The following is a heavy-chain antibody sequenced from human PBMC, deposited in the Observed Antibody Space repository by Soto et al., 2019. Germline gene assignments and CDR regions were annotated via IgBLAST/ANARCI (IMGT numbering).Heavy chain of an antibody. D-gene: IGHD2-2*01. CDR1: GYTFITYG. CDR2: ITPYNGKT. J-gene: IGHJ4*02. Sequence: GASVKVSCKASGYTFITYGVTWVRQAPGQGLEWMGWITPYNGKTHYAQKFQDRVTMTTDTAATTAYMELRSLTSDDSAMYVCARDTSHYFDHWGQGILVTVSS. CDR3: ARDTSHYFDH. V-gene: IGHV1-18*01.